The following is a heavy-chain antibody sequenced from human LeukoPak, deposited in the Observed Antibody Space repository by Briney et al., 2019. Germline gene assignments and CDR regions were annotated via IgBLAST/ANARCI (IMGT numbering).Heavy chain of an antibody. V-gene: IGHV3-74*01. J-gene: IGHJ5*01. CDR3: VTGWIGSSYREFVS. CDR2: IDTDGSTT. D-gene: IGHD3-16*02. CDR1: GFTFRNYW. Sequence: GGSLRLSCAASGFTFRNYWMHWIRQVPGKGLVWVSRIDTDGSTTNYADSVEGRFTISRDNARNTVYLQMNSLSADDTGVYYCVTGWIGSSYREFVSWGQGSLVTVSS.